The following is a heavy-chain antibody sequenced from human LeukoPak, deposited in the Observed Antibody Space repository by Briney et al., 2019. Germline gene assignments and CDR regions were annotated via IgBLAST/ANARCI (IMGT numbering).Heavy chain of an antibody. CDR2: ISGSGDST. CDR1: GFTFSNYG. CDR3: ARDRSGYSGYDFFDS. D-gene: IGHD5-12*01. V-gene: IGHV3-23*01. J-gene: IGHJ4*02. Sequence: PGGSLRLSCAASGFTFSNYGMSWVRQAPGKGLEWVSGISGSGDSTFYADSVKGRFTISRDNSKNTLYLQMNSLRAEDTAIYYCARDRSGYSGYDFFDSWGQGTLVTVSS.